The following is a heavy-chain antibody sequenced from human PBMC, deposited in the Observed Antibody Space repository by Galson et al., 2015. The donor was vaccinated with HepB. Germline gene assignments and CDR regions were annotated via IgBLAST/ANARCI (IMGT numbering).Heavy chain of an antibody. D-gene: IGHD2-21*01. Sequence: SLRLSCAASGFTFSSYGMHWVRQAPGKGLEWVAVIWYGGSNKYYADSVKGRFTISRDNSKNTLYLQMNSLRAEDTAVYYCARDRDCGGDCYSAVSSFDYWGQGTLVTVSS. CDR1: GFTFSSYG. CDR3: ARDRDCGGDCYSAVSSFDY. V-gene: IGHV3-33*01. CDR2: IWYGGSNK. J-gene: IGHJ4*02.